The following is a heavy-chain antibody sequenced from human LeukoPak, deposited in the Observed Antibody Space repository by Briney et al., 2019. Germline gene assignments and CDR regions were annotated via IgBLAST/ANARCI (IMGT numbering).Heavy chain of an antibody. V-gene: IGHV1-2*02. CDR3: ARPQDHGGNVENFDI. CDR2: INPNSGGT. J-gene: IGHJ3*02. Sequence: GASVTVSYKASGYTFTAYYIHWVRQAPGQGREGMGWINPNSGGTNYALKFRGRVTITRGTSISTASMELSRLRSDDTAVYYCARPQDHGGNVENFDIWGQGTMVTVSS. D-gene: IGHD4-23*01. CDR1: GYTFTAYY.